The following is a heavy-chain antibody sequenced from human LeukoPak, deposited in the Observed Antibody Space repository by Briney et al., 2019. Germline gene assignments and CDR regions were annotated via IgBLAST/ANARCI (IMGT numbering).Heavy chain of an antibody. Sequence: GGSLRLSCAASGFTFSSYGMHWVRQAPGKGLEWVAVISYDGSNKYYADSVKGRFTISRDNSKNTLYLQMNSLRAEDTAVYYCARDFGWLQLNGYDYWGQGTLVTVSS. CDR3: ARDFGWLQLNGYDY. J-gene: IGHJ4*02. CDR2: ISYDGSNK. V-gene: IGHV3-30*03. CDR1: GFTFSSYG. D-gene: IGHD5-24*01.